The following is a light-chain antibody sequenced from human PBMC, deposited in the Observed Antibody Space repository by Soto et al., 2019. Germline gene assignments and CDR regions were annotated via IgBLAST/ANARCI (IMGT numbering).Light chain of an antibody. V-gene: IGLV8-61*01. CDR1: SGSVSTTYY. CDR3: LLYMGGGIGV. Sequence: QTVVTQEPSFSVSPGGTVTLTCGLSSGSVSTTYYPSWYQQTPGQAPRTLIYSTNTRSSGVPDRFSGSILGDKAALTITGAQADDESDYYCLLYMGGGIGVFGGGTKVTV. J-gene: IGLJ2*01. CDR2: STN.